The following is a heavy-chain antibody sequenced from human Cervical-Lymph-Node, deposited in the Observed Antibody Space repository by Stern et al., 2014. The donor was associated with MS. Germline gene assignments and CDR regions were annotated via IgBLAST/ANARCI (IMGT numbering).Heavy chain of an antibody. Sequence: VQLVESGGNLVQPGGSRRLSCAVSGFTVTNYDMSWVRQAPGKGLEWVSVIYSGGATYYADSAMRSLPISRDKPKNTLYLQMNSLTEEDTAVYYCVRGTDMDVWGQGTTVIVSS. CDR3: VRGTDMDV. CDR2: IYSGGAT. CDR1: GFTVTNYD. V-gene: IGHV3-66*01. J-gene: IGHJ6*02.